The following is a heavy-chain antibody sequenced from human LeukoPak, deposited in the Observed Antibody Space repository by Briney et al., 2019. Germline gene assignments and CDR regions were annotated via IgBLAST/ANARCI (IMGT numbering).Heavy chain of an antibody. CDR2: ISSSDRTT. Sequence: PGGSLRLSCAASGFTFSSYEMNWVRLAPGKGLEWVSYISSSDRTTFYADSVKGRFTISRDNTKNSLYLQMNSLRAEDTAVYYCARGGHWGQGTLVTVSS. J-gene: IGHJ4*02. D-gene: IGHD1-26*01. CDR1: GFTFSSYE. V-gene: IGHV3-48*03. CDR3: ARGGH.